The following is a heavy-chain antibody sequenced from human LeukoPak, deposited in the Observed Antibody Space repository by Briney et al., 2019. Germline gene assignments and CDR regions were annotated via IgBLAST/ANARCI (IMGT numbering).Heavy chain of an antibody. J-gene: IGHJ4*02. Sequence: ASVKVSCKVSGYTLTELSMHWVRQAPGKGLEWMGGFDPEDGETIYAQKFQGRVTMTEDTSTDTAYMELSSLRSEDTAVYYCATALTVVNRPDYWGQGTLVTVAS. CDR3: ATALTVVNRPDY. V-gene: IGHV1-24*01. CDR1: GYTLTELS. D-gene: IGHD4-23*01. CDR2: FDPEDGET.